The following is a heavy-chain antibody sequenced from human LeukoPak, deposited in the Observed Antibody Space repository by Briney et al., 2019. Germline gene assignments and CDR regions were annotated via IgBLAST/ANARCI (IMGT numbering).Heavy chain of an antibody. Sequence: GGSLRLSCAASGFTFSSYWMHWVRQAPGKGLVWVSRIKRDGTTSYADSVKGRFTISRDDAKNTLSLHMNGLRAEDTGVYYCVRSTDGSSYGDNWGQGALVTVSS. CDR1: GFTFSSYW. D-gene: IGHD3-10*01. V-gene: IGHV3-74*01. CDR3: VRSTDGSSYGDN. J-gene: IGHJ4*02. CDR2: IKRDGTT.